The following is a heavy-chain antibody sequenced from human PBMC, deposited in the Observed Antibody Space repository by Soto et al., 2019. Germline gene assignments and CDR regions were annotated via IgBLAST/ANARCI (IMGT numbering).Heavy chain of an antibody. CDR3: ARLQTAGATKDY. V-gene: IGHV3-53*01. CDR1: GFTVSSNY. J-gene: IGHJ4*02. CDR2: IYSGXTT. Sequence: PGGSLRLSFAASGFTVSSNYMSWVRQAPGKGLEWVSVIYSGXTTYYADSVKGRFTISRDNSKNTLYLKMNSLTAEDTAVYYCARLQTAGATKDYWGQGTLVTVSS. D-gene: IGHD1-26*01.